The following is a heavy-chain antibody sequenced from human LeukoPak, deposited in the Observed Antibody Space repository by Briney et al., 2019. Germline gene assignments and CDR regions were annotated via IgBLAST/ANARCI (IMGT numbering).Heavy chain of an antibody. CDR2: IHPNNGDT. CDR1: GYTFSGTGWY. J-gene: IGHJ4*02. Sequence: GDSAKVSCKASGYTFSGTGWYLYWLRQAPGQGLECMGWIHPNNGDTAYAQKFEGRVAMTRDTSISTAYMELRRLRPDDTAVYFCARDGPAQMVDLDYWGQGTLVTVSS. D-gene: IGHD3-10*01. V-gene: IGHV1-2*02. CDR3: ARDGPAQMVDLDY.